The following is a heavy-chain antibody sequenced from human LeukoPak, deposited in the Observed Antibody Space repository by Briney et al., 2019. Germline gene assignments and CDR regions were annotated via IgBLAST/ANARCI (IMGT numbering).Heavy chain of an antibody. D-gene: IGHD3-10*01. CDR1: VYTFTRYD. V-gene: IGHV1-8*01. J-gene: IGHJ4*02. CDR2: MNPNSGNK. CDR3: ARGRRAVRGVVIQVFDY. Sequence: SVKVSFKSCVYTFTRYDINGVRQATAQGLEWMGWMNPNSGNKGYAQKCQGRVTMTRNTSISTAYMEMSRLRSEDTAVYYCARGRRAVRGVVIQVFDYWGQGTLVTVSS.